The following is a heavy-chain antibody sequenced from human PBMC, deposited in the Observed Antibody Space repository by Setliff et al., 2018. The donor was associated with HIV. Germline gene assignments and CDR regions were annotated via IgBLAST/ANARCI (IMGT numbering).Heavy chain of an antibody. CDR2: FDPEDGET. J-gene: IGHJ1*01. V-gene: IGHV1-24*01. Sequence: ASVKVSCKLSGYTLTELSIPWVRQAPGKGLEWMANFDPEDGETFYAQKFQGRLTMTEDTSTDTAYMELSSLRSDDTAMYYCATDPGYSSTWYSESFQHWGQGTVVTVSS. D-gene: IGHD6-13*01. CDR3: ATDPGYSSTWYSESFQH. CDR1: GYTLTELS.